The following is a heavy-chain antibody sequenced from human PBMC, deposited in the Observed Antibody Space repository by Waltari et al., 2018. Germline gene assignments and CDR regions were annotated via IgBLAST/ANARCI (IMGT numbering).Heavy chain of an antibody. J-gene: IGHJ4*02. Sequence: EVKLLQSGGDLVQPGGSLRLSCAASGFTFSNYAMDWVRQAPGAGLGWVSSISGSGDSVDSADSVKGRFTTSRDNSKNIMYLQMNSLRVEDTALYYCEVSSSSFGNYWGQGALVTVSS. V-gene: IGHV3-23*01. CDR2: ISGSGDSV. CDR3: EVSSSSFGNY. CDR1: GFTFSNYA. D-gene: IGHD6-6*01.